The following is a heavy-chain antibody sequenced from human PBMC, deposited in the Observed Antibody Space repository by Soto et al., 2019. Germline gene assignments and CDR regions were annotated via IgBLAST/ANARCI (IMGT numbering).Heavy chain of an antibody. CDR1: GYTFTSYA. CDR3: AWSIVLVTALDY. J-gene: IGHJ4*02. D-gene: IGHD2-21*02. CDR2: INAGDGNT. V-gene: IGHV1-3*01. Sequence: ASVKVSCKASGYTFTSYAMHWVRQAPGQRLEWMGWINAGDGNTKYSQKFQGRVTITRDTSASTAYMELSSLRSEDTAVYYCAWSIVLVTALDYWGQGTLVIVSS.